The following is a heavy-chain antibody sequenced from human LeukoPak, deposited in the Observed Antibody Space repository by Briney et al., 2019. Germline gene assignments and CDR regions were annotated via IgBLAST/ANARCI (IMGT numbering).Heavy chain of an antibody. D-gene: IGHD1-1*01. V-gene: IGHV4-59*08. CDR3: ARQKRSTGEFDY. CDR1: GGSISSYY. J-gene: IGHJ4*02. CDR2: IYYSGST. Sequence: SETLSLTCTVSGGSISSYYWSWIRQPPGKGLEWIGYIYYSGSTNYNPSLKSRVTISVDTSKNQFSLKLSSVTAADTAVYYCARQKRSTGEFDYWGQGTLVTVSS.